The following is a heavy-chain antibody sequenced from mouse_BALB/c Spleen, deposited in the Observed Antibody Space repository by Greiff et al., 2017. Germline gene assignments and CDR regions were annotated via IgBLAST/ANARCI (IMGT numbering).Heavy chain of an antibody. CDR3: ARPSSGYAMDY. CDR2: INPYNDGT. D-gene: IGHD3-1*01. CDR1: GYTFTSYV. V-gene: IGHV1-14*01. Sequence: VQLQQSGPELVKPRASVKMSCKASGYTFTSYVMHWVKQKPGQGLEWIGYINPYNDGTKYNEKFKGKATLTSDKSSSTAYMELSSLTSEDSAVYYCARPSSGYAMDYWGQGTSVTVSS. J-gene: IGHJ4*01.